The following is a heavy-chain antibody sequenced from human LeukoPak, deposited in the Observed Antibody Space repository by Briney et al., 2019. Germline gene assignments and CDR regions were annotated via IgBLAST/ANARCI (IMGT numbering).Heavy chain of an antibody. CDR1: GFTFSSYG. D-gene: IGHD2-15*01. CDR3: AKDRVVVVAAPDY. V-gene: IGHV3-33*06. J-gene: IGHJ4*02. CDR2: IWYDGSNK. Sequence: PGGSLRLSCAASGFTFSSYGMHWVRQAPGKGLEWVAVIWYDGSNKYYADSVKGRFTISRDNSKNTLYLQMNSLRAEDTAVYYCAKDRVVVVAAPDYWGQGTLVTVSS.